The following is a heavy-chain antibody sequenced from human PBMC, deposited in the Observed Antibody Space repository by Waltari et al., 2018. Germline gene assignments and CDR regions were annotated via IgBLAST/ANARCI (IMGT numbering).Heavy chain of an antibody. CDR3: GAPPGSPTDY. CDR1: GVSLSPDY. V-gene: IGHV4-59*01. D-gene: IGHD3-10*01. CDR2: ISYSGTT. Sequence: QVQLQESGPGLVKPSETLSLTCSVTGVSLSPDYWSWIRQPPKRGLEWIGYISYSGTTNYTPHLKSRVTISVDTSKKQFSLKLTSVTAEDTAVYYCGAPPGSPTDYWGQGTLVTVSS. J-gene: IGHJ4*02.